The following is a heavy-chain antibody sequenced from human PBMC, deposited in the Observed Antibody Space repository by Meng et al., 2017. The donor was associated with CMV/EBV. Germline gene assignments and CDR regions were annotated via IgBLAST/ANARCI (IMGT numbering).Heavy chain of an antibody. Sequence: FTSYYMHWVRQAHGQGLEWKGIINPSGGSTSYAQKFQGRVTMTRDTSTSTVYMELSSLRSEDTAVYYCARESGIFGVVIISRSNWFDPWGQGTLVTVSS. CDR1: FTSYY. J-gene: IGHJ5*02. CDR2: INPSGGST. D-gene: IGHD3-3*01. CDR3: ARESGIFGVVIISRSNWFDP. V-gene: IGHV1-46*01.